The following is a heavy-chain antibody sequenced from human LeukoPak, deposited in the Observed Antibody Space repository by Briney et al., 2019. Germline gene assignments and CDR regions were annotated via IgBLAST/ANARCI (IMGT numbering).Heavy chain of an antibody. CDR1: GDTISTSFYY. V-gene: IGHV4-61*01. CDR2: IYYSGST. D-gene: IGHD6-13*01. Sequence: SETLSLTCTVSGDTISTSFYYWSWIRQPPGKGLEWIGYIYYSGSTNYNPSLKSRVTISVDTSKNQFSLKLSSVTAADTAVYYCAREKYSSSWYNYYGMDVWGQGTTVTVSS. J-gene: IGHJ6*02. CDR3: AREKYSSSWYNYYGMDV.